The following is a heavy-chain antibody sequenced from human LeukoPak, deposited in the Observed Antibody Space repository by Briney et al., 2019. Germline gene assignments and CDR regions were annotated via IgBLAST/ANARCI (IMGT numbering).Heavy chain of an antibody. J-gene: IGHJ4*02. V-gene: IGHV4-34*01. CDR1: GGSFNGYY. CDR2: INHSGST. CDR3: ASSDVVVVAATSSYFDY. Sequence: SETLSLTCAVYGGSFNGYYWSWIRQPPGKGLEWIGEINHSGSTNYNPSLKSRVTISVDTSKNQFSLKLSSVTAADTAVYYCASSDVVVVAATSSYFDYWGQGTLVTVSS. D-gene: IGHD2-15*01.